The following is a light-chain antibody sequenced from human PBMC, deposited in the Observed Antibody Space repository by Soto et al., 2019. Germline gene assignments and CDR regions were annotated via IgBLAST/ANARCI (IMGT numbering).Light chain of an antibody. J-gene: IGKJ1*01. CDR3: QQYGGSPWS. Sequence: EIVLTQSPGTVSLSPGERVTLSCRASQSVTSNYLAWYQQKPGQAPRLLIFGASIRDTGIPDRFSGSGSGTDFTLTISSLQPDDFAVYYCQQYGGSPWSFGQGTKVDIK. V-gene: IGKV3-20*01. CDR1: QSVTSNY. CDR2: GAS.